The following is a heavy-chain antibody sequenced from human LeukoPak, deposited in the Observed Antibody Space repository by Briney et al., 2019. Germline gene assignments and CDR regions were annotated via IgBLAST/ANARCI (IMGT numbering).Heavy chain of an antibody. CDR3: ARGSGCSSTSCPYYFDY. V-gene: IGHV1-8*01. CDR1: GYTFTNYD. Sequence: ASVKVSCKASGYTFTNYDINWVRQASGQGLDWMGWMNPNSGNTDYAQKFQGRVTMTRNTSISTAYMELSSLRSEDTAVYYCARGSGCSSTSCPYYFDYWGQGTLVTVSS. D-gene: IGHD2-2*01. J-gene: IGHJ4*02. CDR2: MNPNSGNT.